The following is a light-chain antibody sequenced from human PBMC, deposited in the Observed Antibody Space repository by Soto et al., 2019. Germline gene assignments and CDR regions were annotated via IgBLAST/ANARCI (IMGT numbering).Light chain of an antibody. CDR3: QQYGSSPFT. J-gene: IGKJ3*01. CDR1: QSVGSTN. CDR2: DAS. Sequence: EIVLTQSPATLSLSPGERATLSCGASQSVGSTNLAWYQQKPGLAPRLLIYDASSRATGIPDRFSGSGSGKDFTLTINRLEPEDFAVYHCQQYGSSPFTFGPGTKVDIK. V-gene: IGKV3D-20*01.